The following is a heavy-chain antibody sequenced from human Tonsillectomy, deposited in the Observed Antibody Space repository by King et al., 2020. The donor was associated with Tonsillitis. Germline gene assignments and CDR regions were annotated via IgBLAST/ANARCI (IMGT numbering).Heavy chain of an antibody. J-gene: IGHJ4*02. CDR1: GFILSGCG. CDR2: ISQDGKFA. CDR3: VKVVDCAAGAFDS. V-gene: IGHV3-30*18. D-gene: IGHD3/OR15-3a*01. Sequence: QLVQSGGGVVQPGTSLRVSCTVSGFILSGCGMHWVRQAPGKGLEWVAVISQDGKFASYRDSVRGRFTLSVDSIRNTLYLQMHRLKVEDTAVYYCVKVVDCAAGAFDSWGQGTLVTVSS.